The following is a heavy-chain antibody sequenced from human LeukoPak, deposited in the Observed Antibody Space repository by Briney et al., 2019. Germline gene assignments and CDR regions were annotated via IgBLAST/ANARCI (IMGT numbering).Heavy chain of an antibody. Sequence: GASVKVSCKASGGTFSSYAISWVRQAPGQGLEWMGMVSSSGANTKYAQKFRGRVTMTSDTSTSTVYMELSSLISDDTAVYYCARDQHYATDYWGQGTLVTVCS. V-gene: IGHV1-46*03. D-gene: IGHD2-2*01. CDR3: ARDQHYATDY. CDR2: VSSSGANT. J-gene: IGHJ4*02. CDR1: GGTFSSYA.